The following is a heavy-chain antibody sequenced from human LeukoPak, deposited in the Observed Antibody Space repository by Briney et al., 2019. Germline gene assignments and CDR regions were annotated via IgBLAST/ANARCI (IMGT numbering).Heavy chain of an antibody. Sequence: SETLSLTCTVAGGSISSYYWSWIRQPAGKGLEWIGRIYTSGTTNYNPSLKSRVTMSVDTSKNQFSLKLSSVTAADTAVYYCARMASSTSCHDYWGQGTLVTVSS. V-gene: IGHV4-4*07. CDR2: IYTSGTT. J-gene: IGHJ4*02. CDR1: GGSISSYY. CDR3: ARMASSTSCHDY. D-gene: IGHD2-2*01.